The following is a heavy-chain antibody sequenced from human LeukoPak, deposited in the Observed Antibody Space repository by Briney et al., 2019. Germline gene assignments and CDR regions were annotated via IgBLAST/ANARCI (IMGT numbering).Heavy chain of an antibody. J-gene: IGHJ4*02. CDR3: ARLFHPALSGNYPFDY. CDR1: GGSINSYY. Sequence: PSETLSLTCTVSGGSINSYYWSWIRQPPGKGLEWIANIYYSGSTSYNPSLKSRVTISVDTSKNQFSLKLNSVTAADTAMYYCARLFHPALSGNYPFDYWGQGTLVTVSS. D-gene: IGHD1-26*01. CDR2: IYYSGST. V-gene: IGHV4-59*01.